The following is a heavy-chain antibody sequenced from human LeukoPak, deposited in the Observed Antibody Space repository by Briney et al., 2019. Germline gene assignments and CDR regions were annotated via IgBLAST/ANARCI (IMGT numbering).Heavy chain of an antibody. CDR3: ASLIVVPAAGDDY. D-gene: IGHD2-2*01. J-gene: IGHJ4*02. Sequence: GGSLRLSCAASTFTFSSYSMNWVRQAPGKGLEWVSYISSSSSTIYYADSVKGRFTISRDNAKNSLYLQMNSLRAEDTAVYYCASLIVVPAAGDDYWGQGTLVTVSS. CDR1: TFTFSSYS. V-gene: IGHV3-48*01. CDR2: ISSSSSTI.